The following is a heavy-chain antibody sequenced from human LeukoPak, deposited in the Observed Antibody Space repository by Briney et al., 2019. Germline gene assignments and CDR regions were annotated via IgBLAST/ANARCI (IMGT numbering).Heavy chain of an antibody. CDR2: IKQDGSAK. J-gene: IGHJ4*02. D-gene: IGHD1-1*01. V-gene: IGHV3-7*01. CDR1: GFSFISYW. Sequence: QPGGSLRHSCAASGFSFISYWMSWVRQAPGKGLEWVANIKQDGSAKNYVDSVKGRFTISRDNAKNSLYLQLNSLRAEDTAVYYCAGCAGNSCYFDYWGQGTLVIVSS. CDR3: AGCAGNSCYFDY.